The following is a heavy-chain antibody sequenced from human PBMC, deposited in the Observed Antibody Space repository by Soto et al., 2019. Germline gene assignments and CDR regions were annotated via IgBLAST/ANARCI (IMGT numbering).Heavy chain of an antibody. Sequence: QVQLVQSGAEVKKPGASVKVSCKASGYTFTSYYMHWVRQAPGQGLEWMGIINPSGGSTSYAQKSXGXVXXTRDTSTSTVYMELSSLRSEDTAVYYCARGDHPDYWGQGPLVTVSS. V-gene: IGHV1-46*01. CDR1: GYTFTSYY. CDR2: INPSGGST. CDR3: ARGDHPDY. J-gene: IGHJ4*02.